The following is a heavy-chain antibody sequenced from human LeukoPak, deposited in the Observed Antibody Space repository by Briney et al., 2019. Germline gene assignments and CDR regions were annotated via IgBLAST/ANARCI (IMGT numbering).Heavy chain of an antibody. CDR1: GFTFSSYE. V-gene: IGHV3-48*03. J-gene: IGHJ6*02. D-gene: IGHD3-22*01. CDR2: ISVRAATI. Sequence: PGGSLRLSCAASGFTFSSYEMNWVRQAPGKGLEWIAYISVRAATIYYGDSVEGRFTISRDDAKNSLYLQMNGLRVEDTAIYYCAKDFPHYYEVPHGMDVWGQGTTVTV. CDR3: AKDFPHYYEVPHGMDV.